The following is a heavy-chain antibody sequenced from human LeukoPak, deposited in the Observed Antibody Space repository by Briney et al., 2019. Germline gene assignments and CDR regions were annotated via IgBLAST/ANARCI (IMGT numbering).Heavy chain of an antibody. Sequence: SETLSLTCAVYGESFSDYYWSWIRQPPGKGLEWIGTINHSGSTNYNPSLKSRVTMSIDTSKNQFSLNLISVTAADTAVYYCARDFLPRSIGVVVAATRSYVDYWGQGTLVTVSS. V-gene: IGHV4-34*01. CDR1: GESFSDYY. J-gene: IGHJ4*02. D-gene: IGHD2-15*01. CDR3: ARDFLPRSIGVVVAATRSYVDY. CDR2: INHSGST.